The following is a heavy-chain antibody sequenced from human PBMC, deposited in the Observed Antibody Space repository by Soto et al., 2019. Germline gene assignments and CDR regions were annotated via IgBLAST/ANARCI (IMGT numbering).Heavy chain of an antibody. CDR3: VSARGYTYGFDY. J-gene: IGHJ4*02. CDR2: TSYDGSNT. CDR1: GFTFRSYA. V-gene: IGHV3-30-3*01. D-gene: IGHD5-18*01. Sequence: QVQLVESGGGVVQPGTSLRLSCAASGFTFRSYAMHWVRQAPGKGLEWVAFTSYDGSNTYYADSVKSRFTVSRDNSKNTLYLQMSSLRTKDTAVYYCVSARGYTYGFDYWGQGTLVTVSS.